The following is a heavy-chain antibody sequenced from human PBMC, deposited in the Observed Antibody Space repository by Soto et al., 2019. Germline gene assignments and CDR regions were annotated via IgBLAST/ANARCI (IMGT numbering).Heavy chain of an antibody. D-gene: IGHD2-2*01. CDR2: INTYNSYT. J-gene: IGHJ5*01. CDR1: GYAFRNYG. CDR3: AQNITSRIDS. Sequence: QVQLVQSGAELRKPGASVKVSCKTSGYAFRNYGVSWVRQAPGQGLEWMGWINTYNSYTHSAKKFQGRVTMTIESSTSSAFLEVRNLRADDTAVYYCAQNITSRIDSWGQGTLVTVSS. V-gene: IGHV1-18*01.